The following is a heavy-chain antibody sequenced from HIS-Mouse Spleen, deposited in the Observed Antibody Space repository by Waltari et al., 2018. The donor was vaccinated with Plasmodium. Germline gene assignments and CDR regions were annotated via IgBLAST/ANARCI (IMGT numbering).Heavy chain of an antibody. D-gene: IGHD1-26*01. CDR3: ARRGGSYYYFDY. CDR1: GGSISSSSYY. J-gene: IGHJ4*02. Sequence: QLQLQESGPGLVKPSETLSLTCTVSGGSISSSSYYWGWIRQPPGKGLEWIGSIYYGGSTYYSPSLKSRVTISVDTSKNQFSLKLSSVTAADTAVYYCARRGGSYYYFDYWGQGTLVTVSS. CDR2: IYYGGST. V-gene: IGHV4-39*01.